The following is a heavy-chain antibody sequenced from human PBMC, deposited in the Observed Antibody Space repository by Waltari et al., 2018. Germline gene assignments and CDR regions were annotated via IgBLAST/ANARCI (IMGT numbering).Heavy chain of an antibody. CDR3: ARGDMFPYYYYYMDV. Sequence: EVQLVESGGVVVQPGGSLRLSCAASGFTLDDYAMHWVRQAPGKVLECVSLISWDGGSTYDADCVKCRFTSSRDNSKNSLYLQMNSLRAEDTALYYCARGDMFPYYYYYMDVWGKGTTVTVSS. CDR1: GFTLDDYA. CDR2: ISWDGGST. D-gene: IGHD3-10*02. V-gene: IGHV3-43D*04. J-gene: IGHJ6*03.